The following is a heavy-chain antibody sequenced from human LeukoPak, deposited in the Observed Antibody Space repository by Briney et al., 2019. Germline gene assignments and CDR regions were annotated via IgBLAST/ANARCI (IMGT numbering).Heavy chain of an antibody. J-gene: IGHJ4*02. CDR2: IRHDGNAK. CDR1: WVACSEGW. V-gene: IGHV3-7*01. Sequence: GGSYRLYCTTQWVACSEGWESWVRRAPGHGLEWVANIRHDGNAKNYVPSVRGRFTISRDNAKNSLYLQMNSLTVEDTAVYYCATSHDSAGNDWGQGTLDTVSS. CDR3: ATSHDSAGND. D-gene: IGHD2-15*01.